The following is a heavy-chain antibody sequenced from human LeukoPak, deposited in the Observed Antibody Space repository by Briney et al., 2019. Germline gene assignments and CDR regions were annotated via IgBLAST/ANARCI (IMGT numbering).Heavy chain of an antibody. J-gene: IGHJ4*02. D-gene: IGHD3/OR15-3a*01. V-gene: IGHV3-7*01. Sequence: GGSLRLSCAASGFTFSNSWMSWVRQAPGKGLEWVANIKQDGSEKYYVDSVKGRFTISRDNAKNSLYLQMNSLRAEDTAVYYCARQTGSGLFILPGGQGTLVTVSS. CDR3: ARQTGSGLFILP. CDR1: GFTFSNSW. CDR2: IKQDGSEK.